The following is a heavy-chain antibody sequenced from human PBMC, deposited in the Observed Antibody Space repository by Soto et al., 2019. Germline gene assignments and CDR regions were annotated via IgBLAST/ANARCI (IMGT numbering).Heavy chain of an antibody. D-gene: IGHD5-12*01. V-gene: IGHV4-31*03. J-gene: IGHJ4*02. Sequence: SETLSLTCTVSGGSISSGGYYWSWIRQHPGKGLEWIGCIYYSGSTYYNPSLKSRVTISVDTSKNQFSLKLSSVTAADTAVYYCARDRGAGRDGYNGPAYFDYWGQGTLVTVSS. CDR3: ARDRGAGRDGYNGPAYFDY. CDR1: GGSISSGGYY. CDR2: IYYSGST.